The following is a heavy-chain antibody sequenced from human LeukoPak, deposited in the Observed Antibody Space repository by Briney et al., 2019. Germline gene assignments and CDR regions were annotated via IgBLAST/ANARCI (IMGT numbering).Heavy chain of an antibody. CDR1: GGSFSGYY. V-gene: IGHV4-59*13. J-gene: IGHJ2*01. Sequence: SSETLSLTCAVYGGSFSGYYWSWIRQPPGKGLEWIGYIYDSGSTNYNPSLESRVTISVDTSKNQFSLKLNSVTAADTAVYYCARAGVVTNPNSYWYFDLWGRGTLVTVSS. D-gene: IGHD3-3*01. CDR3: ARAGVVTNPNSYWYFDL. CDR2: IYDSGST.